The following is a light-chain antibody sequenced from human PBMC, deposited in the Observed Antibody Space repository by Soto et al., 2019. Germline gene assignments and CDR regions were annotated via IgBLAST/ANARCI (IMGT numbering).Light chain of an antibody. J-gene: IGKJ4*01. Sequence: EIVMTQSPATLSVSPGARATLSCRASHSVSSRLAWYQQKPGQAPRLLIYGASTRATGLPARFSGSGSGTECTLTISSLQSEDVAVYYCQHYTNWPLTFGGGTKVEIK. CDR3: QHYTNWPLT. V-gene: IGKV3-15*01. CDR2: GAS. CDR1: HSVSSR.